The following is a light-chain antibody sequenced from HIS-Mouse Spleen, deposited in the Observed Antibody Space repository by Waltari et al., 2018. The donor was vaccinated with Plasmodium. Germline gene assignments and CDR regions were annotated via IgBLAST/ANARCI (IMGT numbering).Light chain of an antibody. J-gene: IGLJ3*02. Sequence: SYELTQPPSVSVSPGQPARITCSGDALPKKSAYWYQQKSGQAPVLRIYEDSKRPSGIPERFSGSSSGTMATLTISGAQVEDEADYYCYSTDSSGNHRVFGGGTKLTVL. CDR1: ALPKKS. V-gene: IGLV3-10*01. CDR2: EDS. CDR3: YSTDSSGNHRV.